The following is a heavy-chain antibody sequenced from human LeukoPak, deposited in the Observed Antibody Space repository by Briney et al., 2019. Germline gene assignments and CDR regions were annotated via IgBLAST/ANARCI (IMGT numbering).Heavy chain of an antibody. D-gene: IGHD3-3*01. CDR3: ARPLNYDFWSGYYYSLDV. CDR1: GFTFSSYS. V-gene: IGHV3-48*04. J-gene: IGHJ6*04. Sequence: GGSLRLSCAASGFTFSSYSMNWVRQAPGRGLEWVLYISNSSSTIYYADSVKGRFTISRDNAKNSLYLQMNSLRAEDTAVYYCARPLNYDFWSGYYYSLDVWGKGTTVTVSS. CDR2: ISNSSSTI.